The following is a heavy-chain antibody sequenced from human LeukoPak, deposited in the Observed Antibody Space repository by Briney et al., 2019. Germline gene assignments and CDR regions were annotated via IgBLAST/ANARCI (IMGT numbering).Heavy chain of an antibody. CDR1: GGSFSGYY. Sequence: PSETLSHTCAVYGGSFSGYYWSWIRQPPGKGLEWIGEINHSGSTNYNPSLKSRVTISVDTSKNQSSLKLSSVTAADTAVYYCARTVLLLFDYWGQGTLVTVSS. CDR3: ARTVLLLFDY. CDR2: INHSGST. V-gene: IGHV4-34*01. D-gene: IGHD3-10*01. J-gene: IGHJ4*02.